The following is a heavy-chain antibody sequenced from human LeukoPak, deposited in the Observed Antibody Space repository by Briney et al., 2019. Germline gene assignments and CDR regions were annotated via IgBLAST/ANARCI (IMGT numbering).Heavy chain of an antibody. Sequence: GGSLRLSCAASGFTFSSYAMSWVRQAPGKGLEWVSAISGSGGSTYYADSVKGWFTISRDNSKNTLYLQMNSLRAEDTAVYYCAKSPSTGVVVPAVIQLYFDYWAREPWSPSPQ. CDR2: ISGSGGST. CDR1: GFTFSSYA. V-gene: IGHV3-23*01. D-gene: IGHD2-2*01. J-gene: IGHJ4*02. CDR3: AKSPSTGVVVPAVIQLYFDY.